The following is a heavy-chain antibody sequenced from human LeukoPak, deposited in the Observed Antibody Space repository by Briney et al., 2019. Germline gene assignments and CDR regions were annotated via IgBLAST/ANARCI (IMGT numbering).Heavy chain of an antibody. CDR3: AKDIQLST. V-gene: IGHV3-23*01. D-gene: IGHD5-24*01. Sequence: GGSLRLSCAAAGFTFSSYCMAWVRQAPGRGLEWVSLISSSGNNAYYADSVKGRFTISRDNSKNTLSLQMNSLRVEDTAIYYCAKDIQLSTWGLGTMVTVSS. CDR2: ISSSGNNA. J-gene: IGHJ3*01. CDR1: GFTFSSYC.